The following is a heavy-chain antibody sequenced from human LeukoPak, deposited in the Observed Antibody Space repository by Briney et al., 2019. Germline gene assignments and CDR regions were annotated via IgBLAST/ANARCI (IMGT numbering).Heavy chain of an antibody. D-gene: IGHD2-8*01. CDR3: ARVGLLVNGAFDI. Sequence: GGSLRLSCEASGFTFRNYYMIWVRQAPGKGLEWVSSISTSSSQKNYADSVKGRFSISRDNANNSLFLQMNTLRGDDTALYYCARVGLLVNGAFDIWGQGTMVTVAS. CDR1: GFTFRNYY. J-gene: IGHJ3*02. CDR2: ISTSSSQK. V-gene: IGHV3-21*01.